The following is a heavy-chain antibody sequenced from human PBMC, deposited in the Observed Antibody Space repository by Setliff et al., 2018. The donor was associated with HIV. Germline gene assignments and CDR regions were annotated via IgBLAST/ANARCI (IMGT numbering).Heavy chain of an antibody. D-gene: IGHD2-21*02. J-gene: IGHJ4*02. Sequence: GGSLRLSCAASGFTFSGSAMHWVRQASGKGLEWVGRIRSKANSYATAYAASVKGRFTISRDDSKNTAYLQMNSLKTEDTAVYYCTRHVEAYCGGDCPDYWGQGTLVTVSS. V-gene: IGHV3-73*01. CDR2: IRSKANSYAT. CDR1: GFTFSGSA. CDR3: TRHVEAYCGGDCPDY.